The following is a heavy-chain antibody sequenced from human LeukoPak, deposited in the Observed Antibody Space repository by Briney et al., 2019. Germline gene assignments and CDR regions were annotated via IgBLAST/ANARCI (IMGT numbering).Heavy chain of an antibody. CDR3: ARVSWYGYYFDY. D-gene: IGHD6-13*01. Sequence: GASVKISCKASGYTFTSHGISWVRQAPGQGLEWMGWISAYNGNTNYAQKLQGRVTMTTDTSTSTAYMELRSLRSDDTAVYYCARVSWYGYYFDYWGQGTLVTVSS. CDR2: ISAYNGNT. CDR1: GYTFTSHG. J-gene: IGHJ4*02. V-gene: IGHV1-18*01.